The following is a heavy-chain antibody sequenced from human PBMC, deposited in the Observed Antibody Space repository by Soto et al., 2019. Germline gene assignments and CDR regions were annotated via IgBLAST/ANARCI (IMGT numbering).Heavy chain of an antibody. CDR3: VGFKSSTIFSH. Sequence: SSETLSLTCTVSGGSISSAPSYWAWIRQPPWKGLEWIGHVFYSGRTTYSPSLRSRVSISADTSKNQFSLKLSSMTAADAAVYFCVGFKSSTIFSHWGQGTLVNVSS. V-gene: IGHV4-39*01. CDR2: VFYSGRT. CDR1: GGSISSAPSY. J-gene: IGHJ4*02. D-gene: IGHD3-9*01.